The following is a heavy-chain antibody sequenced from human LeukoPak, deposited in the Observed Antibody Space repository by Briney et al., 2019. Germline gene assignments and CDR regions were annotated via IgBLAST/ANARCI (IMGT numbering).Heavy chain of an antibody. CDR1: GGSITSSDW. Sequence: SGTLSLTCAVSGGSITSSDWWSWVRPPPGKGLEWIGEIYHSGSPNYNPSLKSRVIISLDKSKSQFSLRLSSVTAADTAVYYCARVRGAAGTSYFDSWGQGTLVTVSS. D-gene: IGHD6-13*01. CDR3: ARVRGAAGTSYFDS. V-gene: IGHV4-4*02. J-gene: IGHJ4*02. CDR2: IYHSGSP.